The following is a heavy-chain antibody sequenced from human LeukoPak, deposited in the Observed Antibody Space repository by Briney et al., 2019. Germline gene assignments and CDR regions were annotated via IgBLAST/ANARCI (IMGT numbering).Heavy chain of an antibody. J-gene: IGHJ3*02. CDR2: IYYSGST. V-gene: IGHV4-59*08. D-gene: IGHD3-22*01. CDR3: ARQDPPITMIVVVIPAAYDAFDI. CDR1: GGSISSYY. Sequence: SETLSLTCTVSGGSISSYYWSWLRQPPGKGLEWIGYIYYSGSTNYNPSLKSRVTISVDTSKNQFSLKLSSVTAADTAVYYCARQDPPITMIVVVIPAAYDAFDIWGQGTMVTVSS.